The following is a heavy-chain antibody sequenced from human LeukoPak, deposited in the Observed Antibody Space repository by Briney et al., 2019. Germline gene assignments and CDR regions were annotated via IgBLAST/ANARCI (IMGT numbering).Heavy chain of an antibody. CDR3: ARVWELGGDDAFDI. CDR1: GGSFSGYY. J-gene: IGHJ3*02. D-gene: IGHD1-26*01. Sequence: PSETLSLTCAVYGGSFSGYYWSWIRQPPGKGLEWIGEINHSGSTNYNPSLKSRVTISVDTSKNQFSLKLSSVTAADTAVYYCARVWELGGDDAFDIWGQGTMVTVSS. CDR2: INHSGST. V-gene: IGHV4-34*01.